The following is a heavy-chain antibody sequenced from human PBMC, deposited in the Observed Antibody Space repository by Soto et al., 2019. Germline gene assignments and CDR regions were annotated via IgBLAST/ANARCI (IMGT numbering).Heavy chain of an antibody. V-gene: IGHV3-74*01. CDR3: TRDSPHRRLDP. J-gene: IGHJ5*02. Sequence: EVQLVESGGDLVQPGGYLRLSCAASGFTFSNYWIHCVRPAPGKGRVWVSRINNGGSHTLYADSVKGRFTISRDNAKKTLYLQMNSLRTEDPAVYSCTRDSPHRRLDPWGQGNLVTVSS. CDR2: INNGGSHT. CDR1: GFTFSNYW.